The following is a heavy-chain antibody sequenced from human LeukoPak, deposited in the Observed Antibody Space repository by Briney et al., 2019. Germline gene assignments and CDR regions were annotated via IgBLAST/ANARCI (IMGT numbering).Heavy chain of an antibody. CDR3: ARDKGHRTPTWFDP. D-gene: IGHD1-14*01. V-gene: IGHV4-61*02. CDR2: IYTSGST. J-gene: IGHJ5*02. Sequence: SETLSLTCTVSGGSISSGSYYWSWIRQPAGKGLEWIGRIYTSGSTNYNPSLKSRVTISVDTSKNQCSLKLSSVTAADTAVYYCARDKGHRTPTWFDPWGQGTLVTVSS. CDR1: GGSISSGSYY.